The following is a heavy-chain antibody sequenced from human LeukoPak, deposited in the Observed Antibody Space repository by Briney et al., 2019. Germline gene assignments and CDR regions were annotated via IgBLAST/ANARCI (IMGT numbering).Heavy chain of an antibody. V-gene: IGHV4-59*01. D-gene: IGHD6-25*01. Sequence: SETLSLTCTVSGGSITGYYWIWVRQPPGKGLEWIGHIFYSGSTNYNPSLKSRVTISVDTSKNQFSLKLSSVTAADTAVYYCSRDSATFRFGNWGQGTLVTVSS. CDR3: SRDSATFRFGN. CDR1: GGSITGYY. J-gene: IGHJ4*02. CDR2: IFYSGST.